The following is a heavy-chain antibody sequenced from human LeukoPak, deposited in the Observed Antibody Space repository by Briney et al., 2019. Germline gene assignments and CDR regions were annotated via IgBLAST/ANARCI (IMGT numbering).Heavy chain of an antibody. J-gene: IGHJ4*02. V-gene: IGHV1-2*02. CDR1: GYTSNAYF. D-gene: IGHD2-2*01. Sequence: ASVKVSCKASGYTSNAYFFHWVRRAPGQGLEWMGWIDPTTGGTKYAPKFQGRATMTRDTSISTAYMDLSGLTSDDTAVYFCLTHSYPPAGDYWGRGTLVTVSS. CDR3: LTHSYPPAGDY. CDR2: IDPTTGGT.